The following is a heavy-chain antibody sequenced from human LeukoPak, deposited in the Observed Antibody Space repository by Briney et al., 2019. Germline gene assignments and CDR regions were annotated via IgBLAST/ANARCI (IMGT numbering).Heavy chain of an antibody. D-gene: IGHD2-15*01. Sequence: APVKASCKASQPTFTSLALRSSPQAPGQGLEWMGIDNPSGDNTGYAQKFQGRVTMTRDTSTSTLYMELSSLGYEDTAVYYCARVGSGGSYSDCGGQGTPVTVSS. CDR1: QPTFTSLA. V-gene: IGHV1-46*01. J-gene: IGHJ4*02. CDR3: ARVGSGGSYSDC. CDR2: DNPSGDNT.